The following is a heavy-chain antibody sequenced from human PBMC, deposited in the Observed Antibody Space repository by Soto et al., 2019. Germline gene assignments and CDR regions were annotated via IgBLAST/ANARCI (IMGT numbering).Heavy chain of an antibody. J-gene: IGHJ5*02. D-gene: IGHD3-10*01. Sequence: EVQLVESGGGLVQPGGSLRLSCAASGFTFSSYWMHWVRQAPGKGLVWVSRINSDGSSTSYADSVKGRFTISRDNAKNTLYLQMHSLRAEDTAVYYCARGENYYGSGSYYKSWGQGTLVTVSS. V-gene: IGHV3-74*01. CDR2: INSDGSST. CDR3: ARGENYYGSGSYYKS. CDR1: GFTFSSYW.